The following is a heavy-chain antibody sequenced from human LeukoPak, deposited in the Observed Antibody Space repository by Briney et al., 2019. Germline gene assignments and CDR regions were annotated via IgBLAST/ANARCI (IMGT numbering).Heavy chain of an antibody. CDR2: IYYSGST. Sequence: SETLSLTCTVSGGSISSYYWSWIRQPPGRGLEWIGYIYYSGSTNYNPSLKSRVTISVDTSKNQFSLKLSSVTAADTAVYYCARDHSGSYRAYNWFDPWGQGTLVTVSS. CDR3: ARDHSGSYRAYNWFDP. V-gene: IGHV4-59*01. CDR1: GGSISSYY. D-gene: IGHD1-26*01. J-gene: IGHJ5*02.